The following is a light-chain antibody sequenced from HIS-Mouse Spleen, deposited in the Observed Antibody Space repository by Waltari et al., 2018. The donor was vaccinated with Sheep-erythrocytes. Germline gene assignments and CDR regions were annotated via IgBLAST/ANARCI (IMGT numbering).Light chain of an antibody. CDR3: CSYAGSYNHV. Sequence: QSALTQPRSVSGSPGQSVTISCTGTSSDVGGYNYVSWYQQHPGKTPKLMIYDVSKRPYGVPDRFSRSKSGNTASLTISGLQAEDEADYYCCSYAGSYNHVFATGTKVTVL. CDR2: DVS. J-gene: IGLJ1*01. V-gene: IGLV2-11*01. CDR1: SSDVGGYNY.